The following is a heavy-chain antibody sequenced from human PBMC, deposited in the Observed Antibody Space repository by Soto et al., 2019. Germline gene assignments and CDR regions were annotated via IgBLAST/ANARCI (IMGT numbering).Heavy chain of an antibody. CDR1: GGSLNSGCHS. CDR2: SKHSGSS. D-gene: IGHD2-8*01. Sequence: TLSLASTVPGGSLNSGCHSWGLVRQSPGKGLEWIGYSKHSGSSYYNASLQSRVTISVDRYKAQFYLTMTSVTAADKAVYFCARARYYEWCFDLWGLGTPCTVS. J-gene: IGHJ4*02. V-gene: IGHV4-30-2*06. CDR3: ARARYYEWCFDL.